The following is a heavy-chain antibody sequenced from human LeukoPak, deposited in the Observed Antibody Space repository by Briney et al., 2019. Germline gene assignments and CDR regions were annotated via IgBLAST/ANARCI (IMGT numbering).Heavy chain of an antibody. D-gene: IGHD3-10*01. CDR2: INACNGNT. CDR1: GYTFTSYA. CDR3: ARSPCNYYGSGSLLTY. V-gene: IGHV1-3*01. Sequence: GASVKVSCKASGYTFTSYAMHWVRQAPGQRLEWMGWINACNGNTKYSQKFQGRVTITRDTSASTAYMELSSLRSEDTAVYYCARSPCNYYGSGSLLTYWGQGTLVTVSS. J-gene: IGHJ4*02.